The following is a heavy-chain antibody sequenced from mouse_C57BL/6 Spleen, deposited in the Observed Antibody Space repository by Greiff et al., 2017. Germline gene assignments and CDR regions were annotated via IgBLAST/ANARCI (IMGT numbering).Heavy chain of an antibody. J-gene: IGHJ2*01. CDR3: ARSDGYYTFCFDY. V-gene: IGHV5-4*03. Sequence: EVMLVESGGGLVKPGGSLKLSCAASGFTFSSYAMSWVRQTPEKRLEWVATISDGGSYTYYPDNVKDRFTIAIDNAKNNLYLQMSHLKSEDTAMDSCARSDGYYTFCFDYWGQGTTLTVSS. CDR2: ISDGGSYT. CDR1: GFTFSSYA. D-gene: IGHD2-3*01.